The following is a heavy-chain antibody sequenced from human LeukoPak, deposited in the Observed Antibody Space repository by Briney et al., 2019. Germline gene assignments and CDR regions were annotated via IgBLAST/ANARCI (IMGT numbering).Heavy chain of an antibody. CDR1: GFTFNSYA. J-gene: IGHJ3*02. V-gene: IGHV3-21*06. CDR3: VRAWGGGSYSDAFDI. CDR2: ISSSSSHI. Sequence: PGGSLRLSCAASGFTFNSYAMNWVRQAPGKGLEWVSSISSSSSHIYYADSVKGRFTISRDNAKNSLYLQMSSLRVEDTAVFYCVRAWGGGSYSDAFDIWGQGTMVTVSS. D-gene: IGHD1-26*01.